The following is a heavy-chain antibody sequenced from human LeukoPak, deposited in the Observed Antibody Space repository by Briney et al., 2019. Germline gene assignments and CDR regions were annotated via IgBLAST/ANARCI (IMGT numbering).Heavy chain of an antibody. CDR1: GGTFSSYA. Sequence: ASVKVSCKASGGTFSSYAISWVRQAPGQGLEWMGRINPNSGGTNYAQKFQGRVTMTRDTSISTAYMELSRLRSDDTAVYYCARGHREYSSSSTGSYWGQGTLVTVSS. V-gene: IGHV1-2*06. J-gene: IGHJ4*02. CDR3: ARGHREYSSSSTGSY. CDR2: INPNSGGT. D-gene: IGHD6-6*01.